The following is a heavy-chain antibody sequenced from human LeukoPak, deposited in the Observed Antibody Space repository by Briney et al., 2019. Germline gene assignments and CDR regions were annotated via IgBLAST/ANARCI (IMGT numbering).Heavy chain of an antibody. CDR3: ARGGGLDV. J-gene: IGHJ6*02. Sequence: GGSLRLSCAASGFTFISYWIYWARQAPGKGLEWVASINHNGNVNYYVDSVKGRFTISRDNAKNSLYLQMSNLRAEDTAVYFCARGGGLDVWGQGATVTVSS. CDR1: GFTFISYW. CDR2: INHNGNVN. D-gene: IGHD3-16*01. V-gene: IGHV3-7*03.